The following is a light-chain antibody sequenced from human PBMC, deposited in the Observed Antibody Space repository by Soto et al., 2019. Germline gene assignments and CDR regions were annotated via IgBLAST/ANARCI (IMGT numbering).Light chain of an antibody. CDR1: QSVSTY. J-gene: IGKJ3*01. CDR3: HQRSNWPPIT. Sequence: EVVLTQSPATLSLSPGERATLSCRASQSVSTYLAWYQQKPGQPPRLLIYGASNRATGTPARFSGSGSGTDFTLTISSLEPEDFAVYYCHQRSNWPPITFGPGTKVEIK. CDR2: GAS. V-gene: IGKV3-11*01.